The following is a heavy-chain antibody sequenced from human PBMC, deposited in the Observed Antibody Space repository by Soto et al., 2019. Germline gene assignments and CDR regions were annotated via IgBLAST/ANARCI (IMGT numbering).Heavy chain of an antibody. CDR2: ISYDGSNK. CDR1: GFTFSSYA. V-gene: IGHV3-30-3*01. J-gene: IGHJ6*02. D-gene: IGHD7-27*01. CDR3: ASPNRHYYYSGMDV. Sequence: QVQLVESGGGVVQPGRSLRLSCAASGFTFSSYAMHWVRQAPGKGLEWVAVISYDGSNKYYADSVKGRFTICRDNSKNTLYLQMNSLRAEDTAVYDCASPNRHYYYSGMDVWGQGTTVTVSS.